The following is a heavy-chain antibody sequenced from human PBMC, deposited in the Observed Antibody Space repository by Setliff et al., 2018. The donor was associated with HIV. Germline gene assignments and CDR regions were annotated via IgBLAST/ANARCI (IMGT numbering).Heavy chain of an antibody. CDR1: GYTFIGHY. Sequence: GASVKVSCKASGYTFIGHYLHWVRQAPGQGLEWLGWVNPNSGDAIYAQNFQGRVTMTRDTSINAAYMELRGLRSDDTAVYYCARNFGLSPSGKYYYYYGMDIWGQGTMVTVSS. CDR2: VNPNSGDA. V-gene: IGHV1-2*02. CDR3: ARNFGLSPSGKYYYYYGMDI. D-gene: IGHD3-10*01. J-gene: IGHJ6*02.